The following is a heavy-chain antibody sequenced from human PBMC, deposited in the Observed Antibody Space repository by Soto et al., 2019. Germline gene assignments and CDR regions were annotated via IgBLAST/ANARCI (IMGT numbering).Heavy chain of an antibody. D-gene: IGHD3-16*01. V-gene: IGHV5-51*01. Sequence: GESLKISCKGSGYSFTSYWIGWVRQMPGKGLEWMGIIYPGDSDTRYSPSFQGQVTISADKSISTAYLQWSSLKASDTAMYYCARHAFPNMTLSYYMDVWGKGTTVTVSS. CDR2: IYPGDSDT. CDR3: ARHAFPNMTLSYYMDV. CDR1: GYSFTSYW. J-gene: IGHJ6*03.